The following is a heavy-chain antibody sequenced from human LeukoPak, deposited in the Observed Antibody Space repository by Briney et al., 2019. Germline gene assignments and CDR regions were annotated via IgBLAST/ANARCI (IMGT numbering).Heavy chain of an antibody. J-gene: IGHJ3*02. V-gene: IGHV1-2*02. CDR1: GYTFTGYY. CDR2: INPNSGGT. CDR3: AGGGSYSVLSAFDI. D-gene: IGHD1-26*01. Sequence: ASVKVSCKASGYTFTGYYMQWVRQAPGQGLEWMGWINPNSGGTNYAQKFQGRVTMTRDTSISTAYMGLSRPRSDDTAVYYCAGGGSYSVLSAFDIWGQGTMVTVSS.